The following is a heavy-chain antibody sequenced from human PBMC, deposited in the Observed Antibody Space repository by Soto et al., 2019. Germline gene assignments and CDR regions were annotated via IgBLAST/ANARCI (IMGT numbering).Heavy chain of an antibody. Sequence: ASVKHSCMASGYTFTNYGISWVRQAPGQGREWMGWISAYNGNTNYAQKLQGRVTMTTDTSTSTAYMELRSLRSDDTAVYYCARDLQMATTFYYYYYYGMDVWGQGTTVTVSS. CDR1: GYTFTNYG. V-gene: IGHV1-18*01. CDR2: ISAYNGNT. J-gene: IGHJ6*02. D-gene: IGHD5-12*01. CDR3: ARDLQMATTFYYYYYYGMDV.